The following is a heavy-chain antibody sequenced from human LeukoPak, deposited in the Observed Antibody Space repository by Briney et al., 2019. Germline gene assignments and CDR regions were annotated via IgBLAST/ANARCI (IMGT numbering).Heavy chain of an antibody. CDR1: GFTFSSYW. CDR2: SNSDATST. CDR3: AKDSSGGDFDY. Sequence: GGSLRLSCAASGFTFSSYWMHWVRQAPGKGLVWVSRSNSDATSTSYADSVKGRFTISRDNAKNALYLQMNSLRAEDTAVYYCAKDSSGGDFDYWGQGTLVTVSS. J-gene: IGHJ4*02. D-gene: IGHD2-15*01. V-gene: IGHV3-74*01.